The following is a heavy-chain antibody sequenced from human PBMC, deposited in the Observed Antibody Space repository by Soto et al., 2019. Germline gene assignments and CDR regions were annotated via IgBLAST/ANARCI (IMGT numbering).Heavy chain of an antibody. J-gene: IGHJ4*02. CDR2: ISGSGGST. CDR3: AKELCRGYYYDSSGYCH. V-gene: IGHV3-23*01. Sequence: GGSLRLSCAASGFTFSSYAMSWVRQAPGKGLEWVSAISGSGGSTYYADSVKGRFTISRDNSKNTLYLQMNSQRAEDTAVYYCAKELCRGYYYDSSGYCHWGQGTLVTVSS. CDR1: GFTFSSYA. D-gene: IGHD3-22*01.